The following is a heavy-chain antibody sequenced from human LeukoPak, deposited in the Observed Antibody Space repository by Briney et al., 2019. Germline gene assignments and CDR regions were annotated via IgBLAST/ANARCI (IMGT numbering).Heavy chain of an antibody. J-gene: IGHJ5*02. CDR2: INHSGST. Sequence: SSETLSLTCAVYGGSFSGYYWSWIRQPPGKGLEWIGEINHSGSTNYNPSLKSRVTISVDTSKDQFSLKLSSVTATDTAVYYCARGIGAAAPWGQGTLVTVSS. V-gene: IGHV4-34*01. CDR3: ARGIGAAAP. CDR1: GGSFSGYY. D-gene: IGHD6-13*01.